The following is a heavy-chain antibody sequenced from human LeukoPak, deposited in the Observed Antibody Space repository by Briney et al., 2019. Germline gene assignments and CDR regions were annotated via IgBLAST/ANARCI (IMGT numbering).Heavy chain of an antibody. V-gene: IGHV1-8*01. CDR3: ARVHSSGWYQYYYYYGMDV. CDR1: GDTFSSYD. D-gene: IGHD6-19*01. Sequence: GGPLKGSCKASGDTFSSYDINWVRNDPGQRLEWMGWMHPNSGNTGYAQKFQGRVTMTRNTSISTAYMELSSLRSEDTAVYYCARVHSSGWYQYYYYYGMDVWGQGTTVTVSS. J-gene: IGHJ6*02. CDR2: MHPNSGNT.